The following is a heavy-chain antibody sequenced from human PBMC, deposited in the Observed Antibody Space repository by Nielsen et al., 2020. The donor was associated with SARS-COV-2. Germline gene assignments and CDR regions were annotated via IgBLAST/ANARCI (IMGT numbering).Heavy chain of an antibody. V-gene: IGHV4-31*03. CDR1: GDSVNSGTYY. D-gene: IGHD3-22*01. J-gene: IGHJ4*02. Sequence: SETLSLTCSVSGDSVNSGTYYWSWIRQHPGKGLEWIGYIYYSGSSYYTPSLESRVTMSLDTSKNQISLKLSSVTAADTAVYYCARGVTDITLTVVVMTGASYFFDYWGQGNLVTVSS. CDR3: ARGVTDITLTVVVMTGASYFFDY. CDR2: IYYSGSS.